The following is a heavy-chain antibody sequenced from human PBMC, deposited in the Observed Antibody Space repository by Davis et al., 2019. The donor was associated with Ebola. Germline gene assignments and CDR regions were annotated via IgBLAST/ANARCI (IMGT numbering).Heavy chain of an antibody. Sequence: GESLKISCKGSGYSFTSYWIGWVRQMPGKGLEWMGIIYPGDSDTRYSPSFQGQVTISADKSISTAYLQWSSLKASDTAIYYCARRGYCSGTACPWGWFDPWGQGTLVTVSS. CDR2: IYPGDSDT. V-gene: IGHV5-51*01. CDR1: GYSFTSYW. D-gene: IGHD2-15*01. J-gene: IGHJ5*02. CDR3: ARRGYCSGTACPWGWFDP.